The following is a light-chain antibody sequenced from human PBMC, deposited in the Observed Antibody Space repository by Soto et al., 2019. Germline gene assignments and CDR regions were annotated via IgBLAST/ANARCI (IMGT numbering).Light chain of an antibody. CDR1: ENIYTN. CDR2: GAS. Sequence: EIVMTQSPATLSVSPCERATLSCRASENIYTNLAWYQQKPGQAPRLLFYGASTRATGLPARFSGTGSGTEFTLTINSLQAADSAVYYCQQYYNWPRAFGQGTRLEIK. J-gene: IGKJ5*01. CDR3: QQYYNWPRA. V-gene: IGKV3-15*01.